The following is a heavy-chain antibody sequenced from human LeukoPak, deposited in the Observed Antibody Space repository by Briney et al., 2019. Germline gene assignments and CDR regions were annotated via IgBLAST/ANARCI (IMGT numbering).Heavy chain of an antibody. CDR1: GYTFTGYY. CDR3: AFVEYYDSSGYSLGAFDI. CDR2: INPNSGGT. J-gene: IGHJ3*02. D-gene: IGHD3-22*01. Sequence: ASVKVSCKASGYTFTGYYMHWVRQAPGQGLEWMGWINPNSGGTNYAQKFQGRVTMTRDTSISTAYMELSRLRSDDTAVYYCAFVEYYDSSGYSLGAFDIWGQGTMVTVSS. V-gene: IGHV1-2*02.